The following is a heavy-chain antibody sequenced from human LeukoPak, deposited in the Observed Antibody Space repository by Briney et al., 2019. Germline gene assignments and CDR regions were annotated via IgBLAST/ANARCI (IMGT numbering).Heavy chain of an antibody. CDR1: GFTFSSYS. Sequence: GGSLRLSCAAPGFTFSSYSMNWVRQAPGKGLEWVSSISSSSSYIYYADSVKGRFTISRDNAKNSLYLQMNSLRVEDTAVYYCARDRGDDSSGYYPDYWGQGTLVTVSS. CDR3: ARDRGDDSSGYYPDY. J-gene: IGHJ4*02. V-gene: IGHV3-21*01. CDR2: ISSSSSYI. D-gene: IGHD3-22*01.